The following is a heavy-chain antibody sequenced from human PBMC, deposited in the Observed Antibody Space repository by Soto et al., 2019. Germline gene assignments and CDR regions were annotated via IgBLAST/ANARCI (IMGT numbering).Heavy chain of an antibody. CDR2: IIPIFGTA. CDR1: GGTFSSYA. J-gene: IGHJ6*02. Sequence: QVQLVQSGAEVKKPGSSVMVSCKASGGTFSSYAISWVRQAPGQGLEWMGGIIPIFGTATYAQKFQGRVTITADESTSTAYMELSSLRSEDTAVYYCARVPYGAVGNYYGMDVWGQGTTVTVSS. D-gene: IGHD4-17*01. V-gene: IGHV1-69*12. CDR3: ARVPYGAVGNYYGMDV.